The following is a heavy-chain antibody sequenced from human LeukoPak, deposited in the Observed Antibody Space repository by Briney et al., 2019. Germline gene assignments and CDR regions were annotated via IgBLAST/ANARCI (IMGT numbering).Heavy chain of an antibody. Sequence: SETLSLTCAVSGGSISTYFWSWIRQPPGKGLEWIGYIYYSGSTNHNPSLKSRVTISVDTSKNQFSLKLSSVTAADTAMYYCARQGGANSFDYWGQGILVTVSS. V-gene: IGHV4-59*08. CDR2: IYYSGST. CDR3: ARQGGANSFDY. D-gene: IGHD1-1*01. J-gene: IGHJ4*02. CDR1: GGSISTYF.